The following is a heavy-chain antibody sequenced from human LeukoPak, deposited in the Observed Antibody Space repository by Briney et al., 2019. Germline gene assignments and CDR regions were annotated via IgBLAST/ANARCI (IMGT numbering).Heavy chain of an antibody. J-gene: IGHJ4*02. CDR1: GFTVSSNY. CDR3: ARGTSSSGWYVVDY. CDR2: IYSCGST. V-gene: IGHV3-66*03. D-gene: IGHD6-19*01. Sequence: GGSLRLSCAASGFTVSSNYMSWVRQAPGKGLEWVSVIYSCGSTYYADSVKGRFTISRDNSKNTLYLQMNSLRAEDTAVYYCARGTSSSGWYVVDYWGQGTLVTVSS.